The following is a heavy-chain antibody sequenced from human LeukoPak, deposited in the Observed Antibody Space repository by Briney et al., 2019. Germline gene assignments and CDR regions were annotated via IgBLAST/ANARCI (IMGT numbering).Heavy chain of an antibody. V-gene: IGHV3-23*01. Sequence: PGGSLRLSCAASGFTFSSYAMSWVRQAPGKGLEWVSVISGSGGSTYYADSVKGRFTISRDNSKNTLYLQINSLRAEDTAVYYCAKDTRGSGSYYNYWGQGTLVTVSS. D-gene: IGHD3-10*01. CDR2: ISGSGGST. CDR3: AKDTRGSGSYYNY. CDR1: GFTFSSYA. J-gene: IGHJ4*02.